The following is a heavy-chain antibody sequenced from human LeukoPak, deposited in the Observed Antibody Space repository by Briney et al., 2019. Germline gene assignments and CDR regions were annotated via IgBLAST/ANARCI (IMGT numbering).Heavy chain of an antibody. CDR2: IRHDGSAR. Sequence: PGGSLRLSCAPSGFTVNIYWMTWVRQAPGEGLEWVANIRHDGSARYYADSVKGRFTISRDDAKNSLFLQMNSLRADDTALYYCASDNSGFDYWGQGTLVTVSS. D-gene: IGHD6-19*01. J-gene: IGHJ4*02. CDR1: GFTVNIYW. CDR3: ASDNSGFDY. V-gene: IGHV3-7*01.